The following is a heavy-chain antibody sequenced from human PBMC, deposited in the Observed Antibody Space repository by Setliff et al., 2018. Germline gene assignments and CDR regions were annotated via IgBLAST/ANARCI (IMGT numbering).Heavy chain of an antibody. D-gene: IGHD3-10*01. CDR2: IYHSGST. J-gene: IGHJ4*02. Sequence: LSLTCAVSGYSISSGYYWGWIRQPPGKGLEWIGSIYHSGSTYYNPSLKSRVTISVDTSKNQFSLKLSSVTAADTAVYYCARLYEFGELFSNYWGQGTLVTVSS. CDR1: GYSISSGYY. CDR3: ARLYEFGELFSNY. V-gene: IGHV4-38-2*01.